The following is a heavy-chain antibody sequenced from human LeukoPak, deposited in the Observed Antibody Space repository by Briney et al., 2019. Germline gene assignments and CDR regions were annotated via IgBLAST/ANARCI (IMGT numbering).Heavy chain of an antibody. D-gene: IGHD2-2*01. CDR2: INPSGGST. CDR3: ARSGVVPAAGDYYYYMDV. CDR1: GYTFTSYY. J-gene: IGHJ6*03. V-gene: IGHV1-46*01. Sequence: ASVKVSCKASGYTFTSYYMHWVRQAPGQGLEWMGIINPSGGSTSYAQKFQGRVTMTRDTSTSTVYMELSSLRSEDTAVYYCARSGVVPAAGDYYYYMDVWGKGTTVTVSS.